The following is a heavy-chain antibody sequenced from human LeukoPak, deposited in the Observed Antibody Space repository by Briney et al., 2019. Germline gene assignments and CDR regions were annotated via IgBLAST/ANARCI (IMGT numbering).Heavy chain of an antibody. CDR3: ARSPAYSNYYYFDY. V-gene: IGHV4-4*07. D-gene: IGHD4-11*01. CDR1: GGSISSYY. Sequence: SETLSLTCTVSGGSISSYYWSWVRQPPGKGLEWIGRIYTSVSTNYNPSPKSRVTMSVDTSKNQFSLKLSSVTAADTAVYYCARSPAYSNYYYFDYWGQGTLVTVSS. CDR2: IYTSVST. J-gene: IGHJ4*02.